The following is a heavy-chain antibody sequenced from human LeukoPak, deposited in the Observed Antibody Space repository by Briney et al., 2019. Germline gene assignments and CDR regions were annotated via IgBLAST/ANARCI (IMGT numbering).Heavy chain of an antibody. Sequence: GGSLRLSCAASGFTFSNYAMSWVRQAPGMGLEWVSAISANGGGTYYADSAKGRFTISRDNSKNTLYLQMNSLRAEDTAVYYCAKGSSPFDYWGQGTLVTVSS. J-gene: IGHJ4*02. V-gene: IGHV3-23*01. CDR2: ISANGGGT. D-gene: IGHD6-13*01. CDR1: GFTFSNYA. CDR3: AKGSSPFDY.